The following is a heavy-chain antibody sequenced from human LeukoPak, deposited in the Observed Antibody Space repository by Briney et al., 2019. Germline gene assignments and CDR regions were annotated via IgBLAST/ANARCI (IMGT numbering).Heavy chain of an antibody. J-gene: IGHJ6*03. D-gene: IGHD1-26*01. CDR1: GFTFSSYG. Sequence: GGSLRLSCAASGFTFSSYGMHWVRQAPGKELEWVAFIRYDGSNKYYADSVKGRFTISRDNSKNTLYLQMNSLRAEDTAVYYCAKDGQWELLYYYYYMDVWGKGTTVTVSS. V-gene: IGHV3-30*02. CDR3: AKDGQWELLYYYYYMDV. CDR2: IRYDGSNK.